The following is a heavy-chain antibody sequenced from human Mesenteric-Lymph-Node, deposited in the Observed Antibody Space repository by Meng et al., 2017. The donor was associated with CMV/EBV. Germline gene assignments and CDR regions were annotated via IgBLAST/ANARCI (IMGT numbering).Heavy chain of an antibody. J-gene: IGHJ4*02. CDR2: VRNDGGGI. CDR3: GRERWGLGDY. D-gene: IGHD2-21*02. V-gene: IGHV3-74*01. CDR1: GFTFSSYW. Sequence: LSLTCAASGFTFSSYWLSCVRQAPGKALMWVSRVRNDGGGITYPDSVKGRFTISRDNAKNTLYLQMNSLRVDDTAVYYCGRERWGLGDYWGRGTVVTVSS.